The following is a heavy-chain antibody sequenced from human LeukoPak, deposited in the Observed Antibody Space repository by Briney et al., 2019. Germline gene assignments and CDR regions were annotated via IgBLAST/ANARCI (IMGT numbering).Heavy chain of an antibody. CDR3: ARAAYVAIDY. Sequence: GGSLRLSCAASGFTVSSNYMTWVRQAPGKGLEWVSVIYSGGSTYYADSVKGRFTISRDNSKNTLYLQMNSLRAEDTAVYYCARAAYVAIDYWGQGTLVTVSS. D-gene: IGHD3-16*01. V-gene: IGHV3-53*01. J-gene: IGHJ4*02. CDR2: IYSGGST. CDR1: GFTVSSNY.